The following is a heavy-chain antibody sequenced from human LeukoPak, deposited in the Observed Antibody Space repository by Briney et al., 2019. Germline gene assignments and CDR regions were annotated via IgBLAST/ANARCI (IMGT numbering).Heavy chain of an antibody. V-gene: IGHV3-21*01. J-gene: IGHJ6*03. CDR2: ISSSSSYI. D-gene: IGHD6-19*01. CDR3: ASEESIAVAGTYYYYYYMDV. Sequence: GGSLRLSCAASGFTYSSYSMNWVRQAPGKGLEWVSSISSSSSYIYYADSVKGRFTISRDNAKNSLYLQMNSLRAEDTAVYYCASEESIAVAGTYYYYYYMDVWGKGTTVTVSS. CDR1: GFTYSSYS.